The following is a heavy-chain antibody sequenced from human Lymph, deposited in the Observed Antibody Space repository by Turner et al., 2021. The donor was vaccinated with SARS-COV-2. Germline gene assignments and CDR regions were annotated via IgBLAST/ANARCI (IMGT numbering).Heavy chain of an antibody. CDR2: IIPILAIA. CDR3: ARDSPYCSSTSCYDP. D-gene: IGHD2-2*01. Sequence: HVQLVQSGAEVKKPGSSVKVSCKASGGTFSSYAITWVRQGPGQGLEWMGGIIPILAIANYAQKFQGRVTSTADKSTSTAYMELSSLRSEDTAVYYCARDSPYCSSTSCYDPWGQGTLVTVSS. J-gene: IGHJ5*02. CDR1: GGTFSSYA. V-gene: IGHV1-69*10.